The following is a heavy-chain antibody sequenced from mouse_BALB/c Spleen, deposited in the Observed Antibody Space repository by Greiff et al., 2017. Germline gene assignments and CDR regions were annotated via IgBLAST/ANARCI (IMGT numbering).Heavy chain of an antibody. CDR3: VSLSTMITTLAMDY. J-gene: IGHJ4*01. D-gene: IGHD2-4*01. CDR2: IWSGGST. V-gene: IGHV2-2-2*01. Sequence: QVQLKESGPGLVQPSQSLSITCTVSGFSLTSYGVHWVRQSPGKGLEWLGVIWSGGSTDYNAAFISRLSISKDNSKSQVFFKMNSLQADDTAIYYCVSLSTMITTLAMDYWGQGTSVTVSS. CDR1: GFSLTSYG.